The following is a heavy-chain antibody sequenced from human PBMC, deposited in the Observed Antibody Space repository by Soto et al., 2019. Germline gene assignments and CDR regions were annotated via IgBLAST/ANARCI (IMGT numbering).Heavy chain of an antibody. V-gene: IGHV3-21*04. CDR2: ITSGSDYI. CDR1: GFTFSAYT. D-gene: IGHD6-13*01. J-gene: IGHJ4*02. CDR3: ARVDGYTYPNDY. Sequence: GGSLRLSCAASGFTFSAYTMTWVRQAPGKGLEWVSSITSGSDYIYYADSLRGRFTISRDNAKNSLYLQMHSLRAEDTAFYYCARVDGYTYPNDYWGQGTLVTVSS.